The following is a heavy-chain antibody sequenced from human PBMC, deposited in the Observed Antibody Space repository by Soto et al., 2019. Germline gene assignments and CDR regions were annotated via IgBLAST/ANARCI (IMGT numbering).Heavy chain of an antibody. J-gene: IGHJ4*02. CDR2: IYYSGST. CDR1: GGSISSYY. Sequence: SETLSLTCTVSGGSISSYYWIWIRQPPGKGLEWIGYIYYSGSTNYNPSLKSRVTISVDTSKNQFSLKLSSVTAADTAVYYCAREVSGWYAFDYWGQGTLVTVSS. D-gene: IGHD6-19*01. CDR3: AREVSGWYAFDY. V-gene: IGHV4-59*01.